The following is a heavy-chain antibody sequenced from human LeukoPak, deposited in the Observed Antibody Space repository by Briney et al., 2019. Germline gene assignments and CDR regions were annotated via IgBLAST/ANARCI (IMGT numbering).Heavy chain of an antibody. CDR2: INPNSGGT. CDR1: GYTFTGYY. CDR3: ARAQGVLGYCSGGSCYPIVDYGMDV. J-gene: IGHJ6*02. Sequence: LGASVKVSCKASGYTFTGYYMHWVRQAPGQGLEWMGWINPNSGGTNYAQKFQGRVTMTRDTSISTAYMELSRLRSDDTAVYYCARAQGVLGYCSGGSCYPIVDYGMDVWGQGTTVTVSS. V-gene: IGHV1-2*03. D-gene: IGHD2-15*01.